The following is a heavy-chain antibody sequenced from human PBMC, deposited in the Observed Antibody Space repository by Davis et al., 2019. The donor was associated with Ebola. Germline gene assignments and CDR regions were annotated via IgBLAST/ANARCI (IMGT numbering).Heavy chain of an antibody. J-gene: IGHJ6*04. Sequence: GGSLRLSCAASGFTFSTYSMSWVRQAPGKGLEWVSSISSDSDYIYYADSVKGRFTISRDNSKNTLYLQMNSLRAEDTAVYYCARMGVEQLPPIYYYYGMDVWGKGTTVTVSS. CDR2: ISSDSDYI. CDR3: ARMGVEQLPPIYYYYGMDV. V-gene: IGHV3-21*04. CDR1: GFTFSTYS. D-gene: IGHD6-6*01.